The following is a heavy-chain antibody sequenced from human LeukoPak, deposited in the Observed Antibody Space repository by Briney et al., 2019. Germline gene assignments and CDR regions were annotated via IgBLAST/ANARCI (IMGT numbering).Heavy chain of an antibody. CDR3: AGGVVVVAATRGPARNYFDY. CDR2: INHSRST. Sequence: SETLSLTCAVYGGSFSGYYWSWIRQPPGKGLEWIGEINHSRSTNYNPSLKSRVTISVDTSKNQFSLKLSSVTAADTAVYYCAGGVVVVAATRGPARNYFDYWGQGTLVTVSS. V-gene: IGHV4-34*01. J-gene: IGHJ4*02. D-gene: IGHD2-15*01. CDR1: GGSFSGYY.